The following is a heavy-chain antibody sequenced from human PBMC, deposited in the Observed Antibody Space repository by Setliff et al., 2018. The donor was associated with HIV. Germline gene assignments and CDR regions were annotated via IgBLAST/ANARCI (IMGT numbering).Heavy chain of an antibody. CDR2: ISGNGGST. V-gene: IGHV3-9*01. Sequence: SLRLSCAASGFTFINYAMSWVRQPPGKGLEWVSTISGNGGSTGYADSVKGRFTISRDNAKNSLYLQMNSLRAEDTALYYCAKANWAEMATISEYFDYWGQGTLVTVSS. D-gene: IGHD5-12*01. CDR1: GFTFINYA. CDR3: AKANWAEMATISEYFDY. J-gene: IGHJ4*02.